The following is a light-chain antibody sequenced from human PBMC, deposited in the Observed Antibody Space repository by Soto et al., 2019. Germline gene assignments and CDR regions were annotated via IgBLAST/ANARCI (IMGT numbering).Light chain of an antibody. V-gene: IGKV4-1*01. J-gene: IGKJ3*01. CDR3: HQYYSSPFT. Sequence: DIVMTPSPDSLAVSLGERATINCKSSQSVLYSSNNKNYLAWYQQKPGQPPKLLIHWASTRESGVPDRFSGSGSGTDFTLTISSLQAEDVAVYYCHQYYSSPFTFGPGTKVDIK. CDR2: WAS. CDR1: QSVLYSSNNKNY.